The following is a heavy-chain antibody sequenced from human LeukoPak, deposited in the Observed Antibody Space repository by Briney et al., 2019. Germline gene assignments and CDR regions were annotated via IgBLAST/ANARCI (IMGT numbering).Heavy chain of an antibody. J-gene: IGHJ5*02. Sequence: GGSLRLSCAASGFTFSSYEMNWVRQAPGKGLEWVSYISSSGSTIYYADSAKGRFTISRDNAKNSLYLQMNSLRAEDTAVYYCARGLAVAGSSWFDPWGQGTLVSVSS. D-gene: IGHD6-19*01. V-gene: IGHV3-48*03. CDR3: ARGLAVAGSSWFDP. CDR2: ISSSGSTI. CDR1: GFTFSSYE.